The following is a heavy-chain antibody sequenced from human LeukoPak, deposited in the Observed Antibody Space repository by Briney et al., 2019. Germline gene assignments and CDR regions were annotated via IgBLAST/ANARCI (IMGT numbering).Heavy chain of an antibody. CDR2: IDPSDSYT. CDR3: ARGDYGSEYYFDY. J-gene: IGHJ4*02. D-gene: IGHD3-10*01. Sequence: GGSLKISCKGSGYSFTSYWISWVRQMPGKGLEWMGRIDPSDSYTNYSPSFQGHVTISADKSISTAYLQWSSLKASDTAMYYCARGDYGSEYYFDYWGQGTLVTVSS. CDR1: GYSFTSYW. V-gene: IGHV5-10-1*01.